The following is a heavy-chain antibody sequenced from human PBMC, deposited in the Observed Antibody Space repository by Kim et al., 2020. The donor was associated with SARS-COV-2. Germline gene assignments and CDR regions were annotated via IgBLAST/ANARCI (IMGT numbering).Heavy chain of an antibody. V-gene: IGHV4-59*01. D-gene: IGHD2-2*01. CDR3: ARRYGGSSSCYFWYFDL. J-gene: IGHJ2*01. CDR1: GGSISGNY. CDR2: IYYSGST. Sequence: SETLSLTCTVSGGSISGNYWSWIRQSPGKGLEWIGHIYYSGSTSYNPSLKSRVTISVDTSKSQFSLTLNSVTAADTAVYYCARRYGGSSSCYFWYFDLWGRGTLVTISS.